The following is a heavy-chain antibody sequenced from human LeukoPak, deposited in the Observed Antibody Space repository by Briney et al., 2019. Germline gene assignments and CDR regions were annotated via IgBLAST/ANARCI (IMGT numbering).Heavy chain of an antibody. Sequence: SETLSLTCTVSGDSISSNRYCTWIRQPPGKGQEWMGNVHYSGSTNYSPSLRSRITISLGTSKNQISLKLSTVTAADTAVYYCARDVEYHSACFRYSYFDLWGRGTLVSVSS. V-gene: IGHV4-59*11. CDR2: VHYSGST. CDR1: GDSISSNRY. CDR3: ARDVEYHSACFRYSYFDL. D-gene: IGHD6-6*01. J-gene: IGHJ2*01.